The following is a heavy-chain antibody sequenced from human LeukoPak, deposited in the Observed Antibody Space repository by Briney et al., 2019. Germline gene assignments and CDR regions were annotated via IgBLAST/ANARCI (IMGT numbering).Heavy chain of an antibody. D-gene: IGHD1-26*01. J-gene: IGHJ6*02. Sequence: SVQLSCKASGYTFTSYYMHWVRQAPGQGLEWMGIINPSGGSTSYAQKFQGSDTMTRDTSTSTVYMELSSLRSEDTAVYYCAVSGSYGYYYGMDVWGQGTTVADSS. V-gene: IGHV1-46*01. CDR3: AVSGSYGYYYGMDV. CDR1: GYTFTSYY. CDR2: INPSGGST.